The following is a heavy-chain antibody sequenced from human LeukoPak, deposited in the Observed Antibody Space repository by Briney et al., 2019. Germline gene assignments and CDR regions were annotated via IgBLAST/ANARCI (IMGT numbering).Heavy chain of an antibody. D-gene: IGHD6-19*01. Sequence: GGSLRLSCEASGFTFSYYWMTWVRQAPGKGLEWVSSISSSGSTMYYADSVKGRFTISRDNAKNSLYLHMNSLRAEDTAIYYCAKIKIGSGWYGAIDYWGQGTLVTVSS. J-gene: IGHJ4*02. CDR1: GFTFSYYW. V-gene: IGHV3-48*04. CDR3: AKIKIGSGWYGAIDY. CDR2: ISSSGSTM.